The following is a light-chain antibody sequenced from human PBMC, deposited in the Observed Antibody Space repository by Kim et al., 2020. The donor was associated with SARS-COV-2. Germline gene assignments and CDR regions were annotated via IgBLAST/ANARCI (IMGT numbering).Light chain of an antibody. CDR3: QSYDSSNLNWV. CDR2: ADN. CDR1: SGRSASNY. J-gene: IGLJ3*02. V-gene: IGLV6-57*03. Sequence: VTISCTRSSGRSASNYVEWYQQRPGSAPTTVIYADNQRPSGVPDRFSGSIDSSSNSASLTISGLKTEDEADYYCQSYDSSNLNWVFGGGTQLTVL.